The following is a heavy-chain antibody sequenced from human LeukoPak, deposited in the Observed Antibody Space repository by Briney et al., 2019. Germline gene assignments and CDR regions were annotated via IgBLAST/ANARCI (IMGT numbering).Heavy chain of an antibody. D-gene: IGHD6-13*01. CDR2: ISYDGSNK. V-gene: IGHV3-30-3*01. J-gene: IGHJ4*02. Sequence: GGSLRLSCAASGFTFSSYAMHWVRQAPGKGLEWVAVISYDGSNKYYADSVKGRFTISRDNSKNTLYLQMNSLRAEDTAVYYCARDRSWSPFDYWGQGTLVTVSS. CDR1: GFTFSSYA. CDR3: ARDRSWSPFDY.